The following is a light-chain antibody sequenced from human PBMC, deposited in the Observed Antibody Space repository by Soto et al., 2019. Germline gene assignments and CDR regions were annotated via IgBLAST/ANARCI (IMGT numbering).Light chain of an antibody. CDR2: GNS. J-gene: IGLJ1*01. CDR1: SSNIGADYD. CDR3: QSYDSSLSDSRV. Sequence: QSVLTQPPSVSGAPGQRVTISCTGGSSNIGADYDVHWYRQLPGTAPKLLIYGNSNRPSGVPDRFSGSKSGTSASLAITGLQAEDEADYYCQSYDSSLSDSRVFGTGTKVTVL. V-gene: IGLV1-40*01.